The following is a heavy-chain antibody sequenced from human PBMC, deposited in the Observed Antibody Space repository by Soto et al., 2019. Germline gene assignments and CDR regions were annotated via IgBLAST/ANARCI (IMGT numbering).Heavy chain of an antibody. Sequence: QVQMVQSGAEVKRPGSSVKVSCKASGNTFNTYAFSWVRQAPGQGLDWVGGIVPIFGTVHYAQKLWDRVTITADESTSTVYLEVISLRSEDTAVYFCARPRYPCSGDCSTYFLHFWGQGTLVTVSS. CDR2: IVPIFGTV. CDR1: GNTFNTYA. D-gene: IGHD2-21*02. V-gene: IGHV1-69*12. CDR3: ARPRYPCSGDCSTYFLHF. J-gene: IGHJ4*02.